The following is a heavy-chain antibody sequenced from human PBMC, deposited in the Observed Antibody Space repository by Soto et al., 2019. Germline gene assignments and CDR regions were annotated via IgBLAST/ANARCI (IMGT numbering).Heavy chain of an antibody. V-gene: IGHV4-31*03. D-gene: IGHD6-19*01. J-gene: IGHJ2*01. CDR1: GGSIISGGDY. CDR3: ASQGIAVAGPYWYFDL. Sequence: SETLSLTCTVSGGSIISGGDYWSWIRQHPGKGLEWIGYIYSSGSTYYNPSLKSRVTISVDTSKNQFSLELSSVTAADTAVYYCASQGIAVAGPYWYFDLWGRGTLVTVSS. CDR2: IYSSGST.